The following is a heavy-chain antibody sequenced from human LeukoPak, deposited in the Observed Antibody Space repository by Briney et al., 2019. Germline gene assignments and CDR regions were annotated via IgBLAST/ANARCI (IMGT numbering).Heavy chain of an antibody. CDR1: GGSVSSGSYY. J-gene: IGHJ4*02. CDR3: ARSIAAVLSPDY. CDR2: IYYSGST. V-gene: IGHV4-61*01. D-gene: IGHD6-13*01. Sequence: PSETLSLTCTVSGGSVSSGSYYWSWIRQPPGKGLEWIGYIYYSGSTYYNPSLKSRVTISVDTSKNQFSLKLSSVTAADTAVYYCARSIAAVLSPDYWGQGTLVTVSS.